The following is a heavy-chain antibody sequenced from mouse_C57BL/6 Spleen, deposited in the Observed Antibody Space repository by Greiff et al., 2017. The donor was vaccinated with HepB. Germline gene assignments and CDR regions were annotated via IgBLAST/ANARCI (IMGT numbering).Heavy chain of an antibody. CDR3: ARTARIKY. V-gene: IGHV3-2*02. CDR1: GYSITSGYG. Sequence: EVQLQQSGPGLVKPSQSLSLTCTVTGYSITSGYGWNWIRQGPGNKLEWMGYISYSGSTNYKPSHKSRISITRDTSKNQFFLQLNSVTTEDTATYYCARTARIKYWGQGTTLTVSS. D-gene: IGHD1-2*01. J-gene: IGHJ2*01. CDR2: ISYSGST.